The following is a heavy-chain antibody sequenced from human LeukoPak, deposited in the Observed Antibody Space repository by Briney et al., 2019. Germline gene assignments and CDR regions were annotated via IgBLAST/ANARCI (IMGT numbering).Heavy chain of an antibody. D-gene: IGHD2/OR15-2a*01. CDR2: ISANNGDT. CDR1: GYTFTSYG. CDR3: ARHPFSSPFDF. Sequence: ASVKVSCKASGYTFTSYGIAWVRQAPGQGLQWMGWISANNGDTSYSQKLQGRVTMTTDTSTNTAYMELRSLTSDDTAVYYCARHPFSSPFDFWGQGTLVTVSS. J-gene: IGHJ4*02. V-gene: IGHV1-18*01.